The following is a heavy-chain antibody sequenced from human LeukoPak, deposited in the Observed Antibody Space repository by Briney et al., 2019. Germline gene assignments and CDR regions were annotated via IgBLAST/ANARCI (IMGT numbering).Heavy chain of an antibody. CDR3: ARHYEVYYYGSGSPYFDY. D-gene: IGHD3-10*01. CDR2: IYYSGST. V-gene: IGHV4-59*01. CDR1: GGSISSYY. Sequence: SETLSLTCTVSGGSISSYYWSWIRQPPGKGLEWIGYIYYSGSTNYNPSLKSRVTISVDTSKNQFSLKLRSVTAADTAVYYCARHYEVYYYGSGSPYFDYWGQGTLVTVSS. J-gene: IGHJ4*02.